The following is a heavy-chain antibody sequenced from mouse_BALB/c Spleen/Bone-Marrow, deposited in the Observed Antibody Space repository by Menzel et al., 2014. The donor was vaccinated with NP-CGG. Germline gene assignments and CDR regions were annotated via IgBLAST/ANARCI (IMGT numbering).Heavy chain of an antibody. V-gene: IGHV1-77*01. CDR3: ARRGYFDY. CDR1: GYTFTDYY. Sequence: QVQLQQPGAELARPGASVKLSCKASGYTFTDYYINWVKQRTGQGLEWIGEIYPGSGNTYYNEKFKGKATLTADKSNSRAYMQLSSLTSEDSAVYFCARRGYFDYWGQGTTLTVSS. CDR2: IYPGSGNT. J-gene: IGHJ2*01.